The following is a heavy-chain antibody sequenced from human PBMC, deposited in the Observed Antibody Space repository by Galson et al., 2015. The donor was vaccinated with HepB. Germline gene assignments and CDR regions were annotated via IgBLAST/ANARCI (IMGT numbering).Heavy chain of an antibody. J-gene: IGHJ2*01. CDR2: IYYSGST. CDR3: ARHVYSSSSGYWYFDL. Sequence: LSLTCTVSGGSISSSSYYWGWIRQPPGKGLEWIGSIYYSGSTYYNPSLKSRVTISVDTSKNQFSLKLSSVTAADTAVYYCARHVYSSSSGYWYFDLWGRGTLVTVSS. D-gene: IGHD6-13*01. V-gene: IGHV4-39*01. CDR1: GGSISSSSYY.